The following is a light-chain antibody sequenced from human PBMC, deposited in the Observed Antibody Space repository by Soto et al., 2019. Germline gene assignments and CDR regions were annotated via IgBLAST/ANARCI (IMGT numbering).Light chain of an antibody. J-gene: IGKJ3*01. Sequence: DVQLTQSPSSLSASVGDRVTITCRASQDISIYLAWFQQKPGKVPKLLIAAASTFQSGVPSRFSGSGSGTDFTLTISSLQPEDVATYYCQKYNNAPFPFGPGTKVDIK. V-gene: IGKV1-27*01. CDR1: QDISIY. CDR2: AAS. CDR3: QKYNNAPFP.